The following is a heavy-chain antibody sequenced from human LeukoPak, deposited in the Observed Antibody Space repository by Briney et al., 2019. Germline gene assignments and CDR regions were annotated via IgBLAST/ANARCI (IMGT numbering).Heavy chain of an antibody. D-gene: IGHD2-21*02. CDR1: GGSISSGGYY. Sequence: SETLSLTCTVSGGSISSGGYYWSWIRQHPGKGLEWIGYIYYSGSTYYNPSLKSRVTISVDTSKNQFSLKLSSVTAADTAVYYCARDRFGYCGGDCYSSKREGDYWGQGTLVTVSS. CDR2: IYYSGST. V-gene: IGHV4-31*03. J-gene: IGHJ4*02. CDR3: ARDRFGYCGGDCYSSKREGDY.